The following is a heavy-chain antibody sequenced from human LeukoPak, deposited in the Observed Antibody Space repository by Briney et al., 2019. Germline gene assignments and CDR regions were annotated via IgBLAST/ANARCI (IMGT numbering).Heavy chain of an antibody. V-gene: IGHV2-70*11. D-gene: IGHD1-26*01. Sequence: SGPALVKPTQTLTLICTFSGFSLSTSGMCVSWIRQPPGKALEWLARIDWDDDKYYSTSLKTRLTISKNTSKNQVVLTMTNMDPVDTATYYCARISVGPYYGMDVWGQGTTVTVSS. J-gene: IGHJ6*02. CDR2: IDWDDDK. CDR1: GFSLSTSGMC. CDR3: ARISVGPYYGMDV.